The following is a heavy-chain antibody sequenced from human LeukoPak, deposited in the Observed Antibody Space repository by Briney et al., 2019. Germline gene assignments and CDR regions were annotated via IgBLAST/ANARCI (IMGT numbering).Heavy chain of an antibody. CDR2: IYYSGST. V-gene: IGHV4-30-4*01. CDR1: GGSVTIGGHY. CDR3: ARGAPYYDFWSGYYRGSRSWFDP. D-gene: IGHD3-3*01. Sequence: SQTLSLTCTVSGGSVTIGGHYWSWIRQPPGKGLEWIGYIYYSGSTYYNPSLKSRVTISVDTSKNQFSLKLSSVTAADTAVYYCARGAPYYDFWSGYYRGSRSWFDPWGQGTLVTVSS. J-gene: IGHJ5*02.